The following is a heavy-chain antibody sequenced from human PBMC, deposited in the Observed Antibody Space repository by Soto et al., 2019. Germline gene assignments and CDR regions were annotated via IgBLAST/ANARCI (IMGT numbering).Heavy chain of an antibody. J-gene: IGHJ4*02. CDR1: TSYW. D-gene: IGHD6-19*01. Sequence: TSYWSSWVRQMPGKGLEWMGRIDPSDSDTNYSPSFQGQVTISADKSISTAYLQWSSLKASDTAMYYCARPPLGVAGTDYWGQGTLVTV. CDR2: IDPSDSDT. V-gene: IGHV5-10-1*04. CDR3: ARPPLGVAGTDY.